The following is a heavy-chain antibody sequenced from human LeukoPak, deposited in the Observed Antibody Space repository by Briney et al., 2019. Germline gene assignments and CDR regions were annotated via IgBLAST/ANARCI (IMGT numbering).Heavy chain of an antibody. Sequence: SETLSLTCTVSGGSISNYYWSWIRQPPGRGLEWIGYVYSSGSTNYNPSLKSRVTISVDTSKNQLSLKLSSVTAADTAVYYCARHYYDSSGYDYWGQGTLVTVSS. V-gene: IGHV4-59*08. CDR3: ARHYYDSSGYDY. J-gene: IGHJ4*02. CDR2: VYSSGST. D-gene: IGHD3-22*01. CDR1: GGSISNYY.